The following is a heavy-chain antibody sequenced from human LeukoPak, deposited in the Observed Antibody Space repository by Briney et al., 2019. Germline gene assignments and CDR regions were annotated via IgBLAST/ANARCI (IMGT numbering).Heavy chain of an antibody. Sequence: SETQSLTCTVSGGSISSYYWSWIRQPPGKGLEWIGYIYYSGSTNYNPSLKSRVTISVDTSKNQFSLKLSSVTAADTAVYYCARDLVAVAENYYYMDVWGKGTTVTVSS. V-gene: IGHV4-59*01. J-gene: IGHJ6*03. CDR3: ARDLVAVAENYYYMDV. D-gene: IGHD6-19*01. CDR2: IYYSGST. CDR1: GGSISSYY.